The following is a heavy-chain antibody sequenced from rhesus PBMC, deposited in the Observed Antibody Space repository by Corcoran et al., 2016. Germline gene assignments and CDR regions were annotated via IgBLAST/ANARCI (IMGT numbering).Heavy chain of an antibody. Sequence: QLQLQESGPGLVKPSETLSLTCAVSGYSISSGYGWSWIRQPPGKGLEWIGYIPYSGSTSYNPSLKSRVTISRDTYKNQFSLKLSSVTAADTAVYYCARRYGSWGFDYWGQGVLVTVSS. D-gene: IGHD6-25*01. CDR2: IPYSGST. V-gene: IGHV4-122*02. J-gene: IGHJ4*01. CDR1: GYSISSGYG. CDR3: ARRYGSWGFDY.